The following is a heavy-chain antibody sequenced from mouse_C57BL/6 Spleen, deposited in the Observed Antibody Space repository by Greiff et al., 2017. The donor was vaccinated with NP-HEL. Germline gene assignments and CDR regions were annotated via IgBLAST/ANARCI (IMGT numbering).Heavy chain of an antibody. CDR3: ARWLLFDY. CDR1: GYAFSSSW. Sequence: VQGVESGPELVKPGASVKISCKASGYAFSSSWMNWVKQRPGKGLEWIGLIYPGDGDTNYNGKFKGKATLTADKSSSTAYMQLSSLTSEDSAVYFCARWLLFDYWGQGTTLTVSS. D-gene: IGHD2-3*01. J-gene: IGHJ2*01. V-gene: IGHV1-82*01. CDR2: IYPGDGDT.